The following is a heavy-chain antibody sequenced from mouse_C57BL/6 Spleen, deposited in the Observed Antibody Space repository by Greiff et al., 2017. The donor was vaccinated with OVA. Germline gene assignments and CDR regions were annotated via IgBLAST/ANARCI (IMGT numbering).Heavy chain of an antibody. Sequence: EVQLQQSGPELVKPGASVKISCKASGYTFTDYYMNWVKQSHGKSLEWIGDINPNNGGTSYNQKFKGKATLTVDKSSSTAYMELRSLTSEDSAVYYCARGGGYDGYWGQGTTLTVSS. D-gene: IGHD2-2*01. V-gene: IGHV1-26*01. CDR3: ARGGGYDGY. CDR1: GYTFTDYY. CDR2: INPNNGGT. J-gene: IGHJ2*01.